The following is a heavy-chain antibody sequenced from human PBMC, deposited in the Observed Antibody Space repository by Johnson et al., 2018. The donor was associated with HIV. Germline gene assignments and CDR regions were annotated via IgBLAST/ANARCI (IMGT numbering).Heavy chain of an antibody. CDR2: ISYDGSNK. CDR1: GFTFSSYA. D-gene: IGHD1-26*01. J-gene: IGHJ3*02. Sequence: QVQLVESGGGVVQPGRSLRLSCAASGFTFSSYAMHWVRQAPGKGLEWVAVISYDGSNKYYADSVKGRFTISRDNSKNTLYLQMNSLRAEDTAVYYCATDFVGADYDAFDIWGQGTMVNVSS. V-gene: IGHV3-30*04. CDR3: ATDFVGADYDAFDI.